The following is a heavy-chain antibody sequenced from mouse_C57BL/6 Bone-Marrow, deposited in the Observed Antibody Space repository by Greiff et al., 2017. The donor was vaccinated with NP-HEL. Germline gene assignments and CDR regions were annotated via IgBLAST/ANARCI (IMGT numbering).Heavy chain of an antibody. D-gene: IGHD1-1*01. J-gene: IGHJ4*01. V-gene: IGHV1-55*01. Sequence: VQLQQPGAELVKPGASVKMSCKASGYTFTSYWITWVKQRPGQGLEWIGDIYPGSGSTNYNEKFKSKATLTVDTASSTAYMQLSSLTSEDSAVYYCARSYRGGSRSHYYAMDYWGQGTSVTVSS. CDR1: GYTFTSYW. CDR2: IYPGSGST. CDR3: ARSYRGGSRSHYYAMDY.